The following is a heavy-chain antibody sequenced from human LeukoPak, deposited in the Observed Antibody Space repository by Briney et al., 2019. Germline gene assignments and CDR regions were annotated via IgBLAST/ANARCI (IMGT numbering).Heavy chain of an antibody. CDR2: ISGHGDTI. Sequence: PGGSLRLSCAASGFTFTAYYMSWMRQAPGKGLEWISHISGHGDTIYYADSVKGRFTISRDNDKNSLYLQMNSLRAEDTAAYYCARTRRLRFLEWLWDFDYWGRGTLVTVSS. CDR3: ARTRRLRFLEWLWDFDY. V-gene: IGHV3-11*04. D-gene: IGHD3-3*01. J-gene: IGHJ4*02. CDR1: GFTFTAYY.